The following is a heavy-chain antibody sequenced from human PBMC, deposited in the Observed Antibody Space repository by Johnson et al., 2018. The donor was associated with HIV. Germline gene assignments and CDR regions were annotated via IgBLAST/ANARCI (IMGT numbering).Heavy chain of an antibody. V-gene: IGHV3-13*01. D-gene: IGHD3-22*01. CDR3: ARDWDYYDASGYYYANMVDAFDV. CDR2: IGTAGDT. Sequence: VQLVESGGGVVQPGRSLRLSCAASGFTFSSYAMHWVRQAPGKGLEWVSAIGTAGDTYYPGSVKGRFTISRDNVKKSLYLQMNDLRAEDTALYYCARDWDYYDASGYYYANMVDAFDVWGQGTVVTVSS. CDR1: GFTFSSYA. J-gene: IGHJ3*01.